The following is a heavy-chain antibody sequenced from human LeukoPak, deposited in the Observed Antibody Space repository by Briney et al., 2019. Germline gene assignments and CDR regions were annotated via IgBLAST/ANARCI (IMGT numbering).Heavy chain of an antibody. CDR3: AGERGEEYSSGWYKTNYFDN. D-gene: IGHD6-19*01. V-gene: IGHV4-39*07. CDR1: GDSFSSVTDY. J-gene: IGHJ4*02. Sequence: SETPSLTCTVSGDSFSSVTDYWAWIRQPPGKGLEWIASVDYSGGTYNPSLESRVAISADMSKNQFSLKLTSVTGADTAVYYCAGERGEEYSSGWYKTNYFDNWGQGIRVTVSS. CDR2: VDYSGGT.